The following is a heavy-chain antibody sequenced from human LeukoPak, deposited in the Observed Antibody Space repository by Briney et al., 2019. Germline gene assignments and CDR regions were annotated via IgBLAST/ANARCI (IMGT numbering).Heavy chain of an antibody. CDR3: AKLAGYCSSGSCWYFDY. CDR1: GLTFSSYA. V-gene: IGHV3-23*01. J-gene: IGHJ4*02. Sequence: RGSLRLSCAASGLTFSSYAMSWVRQAAGQGLECVSTIIGSGGSTDYADSVKSRFTISRDNSRNTLYLQMSSLRAEDTAVYYCAKLAGYCSSGSCWYFDYWGQGTLVTVPS. CDR2: IIGSGGST. D-gene: IGHD2-2*01.